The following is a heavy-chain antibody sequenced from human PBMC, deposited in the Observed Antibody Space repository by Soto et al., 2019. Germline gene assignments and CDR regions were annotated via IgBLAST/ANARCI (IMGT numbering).Heavy chain of an antibody. Sequence: PGGSLRLSCAASGFTFSSYAMSWVRQAPGKELERVSAISGSGGSTYYAESVKGRFTISRDNSKNTLYLQMNSLRAEDTAVYYCASTPYCGGDCYSIFYYGMDVWGQGTTVTVSS. D-gene: IGHD2-21*02. J-gene: IGHJ6*02. CDR3: ASTPYCGGDCYSIFYYGMDV. CDR1: GFTFSSYA. CDR2: ISGSGGST. V-gene: IGHV3-23*01.